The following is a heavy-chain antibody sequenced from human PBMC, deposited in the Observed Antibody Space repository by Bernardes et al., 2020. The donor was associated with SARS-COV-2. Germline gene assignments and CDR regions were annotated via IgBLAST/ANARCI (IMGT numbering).Heavy chain of an antibody. CDR3: ARETMRYYYDSSGYTKIIVPDH. CDR1: NDTLNTYG. CDR2: ISVHYGNI. V-gene: IGHV1-18*01. D-gene: IGHD3-22*01. Sequence: ASVKVSCKASNDTLNTYGISWVRQAPGQGLEWMGWISVHYGNINYAQKFQGRVTMTTDTSTSTAYMDLRSLRSDDTAMYYCARETMRYYYDSSGYTKIIVPDHWGQGTLVTVSS. J-gene: IGHJ4*02.